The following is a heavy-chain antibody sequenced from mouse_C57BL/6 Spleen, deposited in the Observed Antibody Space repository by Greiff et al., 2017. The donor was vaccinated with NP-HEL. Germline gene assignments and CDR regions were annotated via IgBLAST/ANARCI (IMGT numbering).Heavy chain of an antibody. CDR3: ARVGGLDWYFDV. CDR1: GYSITSGYY. V-gene: IGHV3-6*01. D-gene: IGHD1-1*02. CDR2: ISYDGSN. Sequence: ESGPGLVKPSQSLSLPCSVTGYSITSGYYWNWIRQFPGNKLEWMGYISYDGSNNYNPSLKNRISITRDTSKNQFFLKLNSVTTEDTATYYCARVGGLDWYFDVWGTGTTVTVSS. J-gene: IGHJ1*03.